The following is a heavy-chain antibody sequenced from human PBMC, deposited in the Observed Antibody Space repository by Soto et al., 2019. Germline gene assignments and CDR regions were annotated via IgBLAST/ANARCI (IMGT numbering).Heavy chain of an antibody. Sequence: QVQLQESGPGLVKPSETLSLTCTVSGGSISSYYWSWIRQPPGKGLEWIGYIYYSGSTNYNPSLKSRVTISVDTSKNQFSLKLSSVTAADPAVYYCARLYGSGHDYWGQGTLVTVSS. J-gene: IGHJ4*02. CDR2: IYYSGST. CDR3: ARLYGSGHDY. D-gene: IGHD3-10*01. CDR1: GGSISSYY. V-gene: IGHV4-59*08.